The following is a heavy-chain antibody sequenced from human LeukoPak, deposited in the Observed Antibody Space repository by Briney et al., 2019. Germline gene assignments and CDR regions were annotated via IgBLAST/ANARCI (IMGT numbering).Heavy chain of an antibody. D-gene: IGHD3-10*01. CDR3: ARDSLMVRGAFDI. V-gene: IGHV4-31*03. J-gene: IGHJ3*02. CDR2: NNSSGST. CDR1: GGSISSGGYY. Sequence: PSETLSLTCTVSGGSISSGGYYWIWPRPRPGQGLDWIGYNNSSGSTYYIPSLKSRVTISLDTSKSQLSLKLSSVTAADTAVYYCARDSLMVRGAFDIWGQGTMVTVSS.